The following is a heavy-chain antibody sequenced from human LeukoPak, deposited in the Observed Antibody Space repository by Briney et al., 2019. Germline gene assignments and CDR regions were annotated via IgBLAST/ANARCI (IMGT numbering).Heavy chain of an antibody. CDR3: AITIFGVVTPFDY. Sequence: PSETLSLTCAVYGGSFSGYYWSWIRRPPGKGLEWIGEINHSGSTNYNPSLKSRVTISVDTSKNQFSLKLSSVTAADTAVYYCAITIFGVVTPFDYWGQGTLVTVSS. CDR1: GGSFSGYY. D-gene: IGHD3-3*01. J-gene: IGHJ4*02. CDR2: INHSGST. V-gene: IGHV4-34*01.